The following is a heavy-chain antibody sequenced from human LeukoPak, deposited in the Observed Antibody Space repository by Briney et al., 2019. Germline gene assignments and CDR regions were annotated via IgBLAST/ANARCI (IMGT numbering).Heavy chain of an antibody. CDR3: AKAPVTTCRGAYCYPFDY. J-gene: IGHJ4*02. CDR1: GFTFSTYA. V-gene: IGHV3-23*01. Sequence: GGSLRLSCAASGFTFSTYAMSWVRQAPGKGLEWVSAISDSGNTYHADSVKGRFTISRDSSKNTLFLQMNRLRPEDAAVYYCAKAPVTTCRGAYCYPFDYWGQGTLVTVSS. D-gene: IGHD2-21*01. CDR2: ISDSGNT.